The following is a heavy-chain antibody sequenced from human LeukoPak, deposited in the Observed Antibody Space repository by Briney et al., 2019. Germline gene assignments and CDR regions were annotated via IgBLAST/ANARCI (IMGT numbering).Heavy chain of an antibody. CDR1: GYTFTGYY. V-gene: IGHV1-2*06. CDR3: ARDSGSYMSGAFDI. J-gene: IGHJ3*02. D-gene: IGHD1-26*01. CDR2: INPNSGGT. Sequence: ASVKVSCKASGYTFTGYYIHWVRQAPGQGLEWMGRINPNSGGTNYAQKFQGRVTVTGDTSISTAYMELSRLRSDDTAVYYCARDSGSYMSGAFDIWGQGTMVTVSS.